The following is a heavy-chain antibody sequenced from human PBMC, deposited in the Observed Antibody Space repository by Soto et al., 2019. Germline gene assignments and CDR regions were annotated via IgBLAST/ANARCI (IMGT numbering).Heavy chain of an antibody. CDR3: ARMVSEGSSWYSFDY. CDR2: IYYSGGT. D-gene: IGHD6-13*01. V-gene: IGHV4-31*02. Sequence: WVRQHPGKGLEWIGYIYYSGGTYYNPSLKSRVTISVDTSKNQFSLKLSSVTAADTAVYSCARMVSEGSSWYSFDYWGQGTLVTVSS. J-gene: IGHJ4*02.